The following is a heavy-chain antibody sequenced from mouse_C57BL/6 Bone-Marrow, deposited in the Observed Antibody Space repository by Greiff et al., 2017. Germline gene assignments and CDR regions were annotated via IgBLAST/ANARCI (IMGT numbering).Heavy chain of an antibody. J-gene: IGHJ1*03. V-gene: IGHV1-69*01. D-gene: IGHD1-1*01. CDR1: GYTFTSYW. Sequence: QVHVKQPGAELVMPGASVKLSCKASGYTFTSYWMHWVKQRPGQGLEWIGEIDPSDSYTNYNQKFKGKSTLTVDKSSSTAYMQLSSLTSEDSAVYYCAITTVVATRDWYFGVWGTGTTVTVSS. CDR3: AITTVVATRDWYFGV. CDR2: IDPSDSYT.